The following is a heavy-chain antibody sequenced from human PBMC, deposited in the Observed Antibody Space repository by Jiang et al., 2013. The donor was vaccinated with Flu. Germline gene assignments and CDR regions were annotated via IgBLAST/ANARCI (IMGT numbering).Heavy chain of an antibody. CDR3: ARDPSNYYFDSSAYYSPPDY. CDR1: ISSGYV. J-gene: IGHJ4*02. Sequence: ISSGYVLGRGSGSPQGGGVEWIGSIYHSGMTYYNPSLKSRVTMSVDTSKNQFSLKLTSMTAADTAVYYCARDPSNYYFDSSAYYSPPDYWGQGTLVTVSS. CDR2: IYHSGMT. V-gene: IGHV4-38-2*02. D-gene: IGHD3-22*01.